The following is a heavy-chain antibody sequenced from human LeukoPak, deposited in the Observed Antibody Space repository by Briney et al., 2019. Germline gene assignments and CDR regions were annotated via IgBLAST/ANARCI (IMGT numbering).Heavy chain of an antibody. CDR1: GGSFSGYY. J-gene: IGHJ3*02. V-gene: IGHV4-34*01. CDR2: INHSGST. Sequence: PSETLSLTCAVYGGSFSGYYWSWIRQPPGKGLEWIGEINHSGSTNYNPSLKSRVTISVDTSKNQFSLKLSSVTAADTAVYYCARGPDAFDIWGQGRMVTVSS. CDR3: ARGPDAFDI.